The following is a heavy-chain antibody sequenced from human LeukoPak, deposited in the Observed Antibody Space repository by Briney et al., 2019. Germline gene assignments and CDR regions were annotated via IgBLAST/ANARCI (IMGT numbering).Heavy chain of an antibody. D-gene: IGHD6-13*01. CDR1: GFTFSSYA. V-gene: IGHV3-48*01. CDR3: TRGNSRLDV. J-gene: IGHJ6*02. CDR2: ISSGGTTI. Sequence: GGSLRLSCAASGFTFSSYAMNWVRQAPGKGLEWISFISSGGTTISYADSVKGRFTISRDTAKNTLYLQMNSLRAEDTAVYYCTRGNSRLDVWGQGTTVTVSS.